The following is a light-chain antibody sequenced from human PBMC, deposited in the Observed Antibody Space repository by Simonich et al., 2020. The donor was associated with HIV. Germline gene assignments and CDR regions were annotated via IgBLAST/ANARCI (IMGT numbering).Light chain of an antibody. J-gene: IGKJ3*01. V-gene: IGKV3-15*01. CDR2: GAS. CDR3: QQYHNWPPFT. Sequence: EIVMTQSPATLSVSPGETATLSCRASQSVSSNLAWYQQKPGQALRLLIYGASTRATGIPARFSGSGSGTEFTLTIRSLQSEDFAVYYCQQYHNWPPFTFGPGTKVDIK. CDR1: QSVSSN.